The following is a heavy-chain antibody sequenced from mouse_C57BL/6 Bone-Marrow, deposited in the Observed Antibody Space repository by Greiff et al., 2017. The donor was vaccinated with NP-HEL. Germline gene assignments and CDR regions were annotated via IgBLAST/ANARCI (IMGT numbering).Heavy chain of an antibody. J-gene: IGHJ2*01. CDR1: GYTFTDYN. Sequence: VQLKESGPELVKPGASVKMSCKASGYTFTDYNMHWVKQSHGKSLEWIGYINPNNGGTSYNQKFKGKATLTVNKSSSTAYMELRSLTSEDSAVYYCARRGLYSNFLYYFDYWGQGTTLTVSS. V-gene: IGHV1-22*01. CDR3: ARRGLYSNFLYYFDY. CDR2: INPNNGGT. D-gene: IGHD2-5*01.